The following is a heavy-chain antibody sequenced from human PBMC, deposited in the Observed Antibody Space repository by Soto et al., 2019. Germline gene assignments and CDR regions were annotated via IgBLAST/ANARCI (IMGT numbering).Heavy chain of an antibody. CDR3: ARSIMDDFWRETKYYYYYYGMDV. CDR1: GYTFTSYD. D-gene: IGHD3-3*01. V-gene: IGHV1-8*01. J-gene: IGHJ6*02. CDR2: MNPNSGNT. Sequence: GASVKVSCKASGYTFTSYDINWVRQATGQGLEWMGWMNPNSGNTGYAQKFQGRVTMTRNTSISTAYMELSSLRSEDTAVYYCARSIMDDFWRETKYYYYYYGMDVWGQGTTVTVSS.